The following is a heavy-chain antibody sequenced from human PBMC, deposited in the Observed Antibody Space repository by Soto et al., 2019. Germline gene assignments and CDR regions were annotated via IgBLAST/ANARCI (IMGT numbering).Heavy chain of an antibody. V-gene: IGHV3-33*01. D-gene: IGHD3-3*02. CDR3: ARDGLAGYGMDL. J-gene: IGHJ6*02. Sequence: QVQLVESGGGVVQPGRSLRLSCVASGFTFSSYGMHWVRRAPGKGLEWVAVIRYDGSNKYYADSVKGRFTISRDNSKNTLYLQMNSLRAEDTAVYYCARDGLAGYGMDLWGQGTTVTVSS. CDR1: GFTFSSYG. CDR2: IRYDGSNK.